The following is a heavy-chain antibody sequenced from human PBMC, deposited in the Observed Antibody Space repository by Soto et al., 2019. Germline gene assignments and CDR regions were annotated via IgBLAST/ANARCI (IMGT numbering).Heavy chain of an antibody. D-gene: IGHD3-16*01. CDR2: ISYDGSNK. V-gene: IGHV3-30*18. J-gene: IGHJ4*02. Sequence: QVQLVESGGGVVQPGRSLRLSCAASGFTFSSYGMHWVRQAPGKGLEWVAVISYDGSNKYYADSVKGRFTISRDNSKNTLYMQMNSLRAEDTAVYYCGNVGGGGWSFDYWGQGTLVTVSS. CDR3: GNVGGGGWSFDY. CDR1: GFTFSSYG.